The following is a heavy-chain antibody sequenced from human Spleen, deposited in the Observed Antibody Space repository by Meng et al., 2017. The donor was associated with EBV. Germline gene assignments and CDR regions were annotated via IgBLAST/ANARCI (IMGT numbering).Heavy chain of an antibody. CDR1: GYTFTSYA. CDR2: IHPGNGNT. J-gene: IGHJ4*02. D-gene: IGHD6-19*01. CDR3: ATEGLMPAVGDY. V-gene: IGHV1-3*01. Sequence: QVQLVQSGAEGKKSGASVKGSCKASGYTFTSYALHWVRQAPGQRPEWMGWIHPGNGNTEYSQRFQGRVTITRDTSASRTYMELRSLTSEDTAVYYCATEGLMPAVGDYWGQGTLVTVS.